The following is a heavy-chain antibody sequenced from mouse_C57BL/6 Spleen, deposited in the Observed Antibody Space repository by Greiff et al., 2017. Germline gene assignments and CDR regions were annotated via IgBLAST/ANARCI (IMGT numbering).Heavy chain of an antibody. CDR2: IDPSDSET. V-gene: IGHV1-52*01. CDR1: GYTFTSYW. J-gene: IGHJ2*01. D-gene: IGHD2-3*01. CDR3: ARRNGYYDFDY. Sequence: VQLQQPGAELVRPGSSVKLSCKASGYTFTSYWMHWVKRRPIQGLEWIGNIDPSDSETHYNQKFKDKATLTVDKSSSTAYMQLSSLTSEDSAVYYCARRNGYYDFDYWGQGTTLTVSS.